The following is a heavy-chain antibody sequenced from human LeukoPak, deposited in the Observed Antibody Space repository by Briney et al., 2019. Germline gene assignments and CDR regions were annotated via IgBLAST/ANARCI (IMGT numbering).Heavy chain of an antibody. V-gene: IGHV3-7*01. D-gene: IGHD6-13*01. Sequence: GGSLRLSCAVSGFTFTNYWMSWARQSPGKGLEWVANIYLDGSRAYYVDSVKGRFTISRDNAKNSLFLQMNSLRAEDTAVYYCASLAAAEAPIDYWGQGTLVTVSS. CDR1: GFTFTNYW. CDR2: IYLDGSRA. CDR3: ASLAAAEAPIDY. J-gene: IGHJ4*02.